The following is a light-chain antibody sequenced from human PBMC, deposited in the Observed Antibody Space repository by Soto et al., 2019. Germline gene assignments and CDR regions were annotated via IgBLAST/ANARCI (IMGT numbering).Light chain of an antibody. V-gene: IGKV2-28*01. Sequence: DIVMTQSPLSLPVTPGEPASISCRSSQSILHSNGYNYLDWYLQKPGQSPQLLIYLGFNRASGVPDRFSGSGSGTDFTLKISRVEAEDVGVYYCMQALQTPIFTFGPGTKVDIK. CDR3: MQALQTPIFT. CDR2: LGF. J-gene: IGKJ3*01. CDR1: QSILHSNGYNY.